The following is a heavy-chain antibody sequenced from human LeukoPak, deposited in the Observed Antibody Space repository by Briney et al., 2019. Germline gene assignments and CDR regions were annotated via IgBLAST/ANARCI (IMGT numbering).Heavy chain of an antibody. CDR2: FYAGDKT. J-gene: IGHJ2*01. CDR1: GFAVSNNY. Sequence: GGSLRLSCAASGFAVSNNYISWVRQAPGKGLEWVSVFYAGDKTYHTDSVKGRFTISRDDSKNTLYLQMNSLRTDDTAVYYCASPGQSYDGSSHWFFDLWGRGTLVTVSS. V-gene: IGHV3-66*02. CDR3: ASPGQSYDGSSHWFFDL. D-gene: IGHD3-10*01.